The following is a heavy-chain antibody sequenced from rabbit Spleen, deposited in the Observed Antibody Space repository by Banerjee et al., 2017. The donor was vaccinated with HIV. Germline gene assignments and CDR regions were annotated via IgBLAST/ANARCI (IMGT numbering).Heavy chain of an antibody. CDR3: ARGYTDYATSRLDL. V-gene: IGHV1S40*01. Sequence: QSLEESGGDLVKPGASLTLTCTASGFDLSSYYYMYWVRQAPGKGLEWIGTIYTGGSGSTYYASWAKGRFTITRSTSLNTVTLQMTSLTAANTATYFCARGYTDYATSRLDLWAQGPSSPS. CDR2: IYTGGSGST. CDR1: GFDLSSYYY. J-gene: IGHJ3*01. D-gene: IGHD6-1*01.